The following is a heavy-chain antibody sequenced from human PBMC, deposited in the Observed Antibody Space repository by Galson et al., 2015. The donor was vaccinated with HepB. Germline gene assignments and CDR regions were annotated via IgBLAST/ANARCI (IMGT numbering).Heavy chain of an antibody. CDR2: FIPIFATA. J-gene: IGHJ6*02. CDR1: GDSFSTFA. V-gene: IGHV1-69*06. D-gene: IGHD6-13*01. Sequence: SVKVSCKASGDSFSTFAFNWVRQAPGQGLEWMGTFIPIFATANYAQKFQDRVTITADKSTTTAYMELTSLRPEDTAVYYCARGVGRGRRYSNTGQKDYYDMDVWGQGTTVTVSS. CDR3: ARGVGRGRRYSNTGQKDYYDMDV.